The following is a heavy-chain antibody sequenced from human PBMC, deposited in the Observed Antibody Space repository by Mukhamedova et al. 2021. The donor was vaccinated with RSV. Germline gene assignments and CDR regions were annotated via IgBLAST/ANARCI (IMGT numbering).Heavy chain of an antibody. Sequence: FTISRDDSKNTLYLQMNSLKTEDTAVYYCTTDLGGSDYWGQGTLVTVSS. D-gene: IGHD5-12*01. J-gene: IGHJ4*02. CDR3: TTDLGGSDY. V-gene: IGHV3-15*01.